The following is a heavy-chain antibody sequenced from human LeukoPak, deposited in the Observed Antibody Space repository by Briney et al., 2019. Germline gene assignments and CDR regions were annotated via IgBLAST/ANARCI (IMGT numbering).Heavy chain of an antibody. CDR1: GGSINNYY. Sequence: PSETLSLTCTVSGGSINNYYWSWIRQPPGKGLEWIAYIYYSGSTNYNPSLKSRTTISVDTSKNQFSLKLSSVTAADTAVYYCARISSIRSYINLDYWGQGTLVTVSS. CDR3: ARISSIRSYINLDY. V-gene: IGHV4-59*12. CDR2: IYYSGST. J-gene: IGHJ4*02. D-gene: IGHD1-26*01.